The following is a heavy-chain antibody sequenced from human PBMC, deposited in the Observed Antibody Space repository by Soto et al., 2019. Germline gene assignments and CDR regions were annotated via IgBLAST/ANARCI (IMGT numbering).Heavy chain of an antibody. D-gene: IGHD3-22*01. CDR3: ARNLFDSRGYPPEV. CDR1: GVSISSGKW. J-gene: IGHJ4*02. V-gene: IGHV4-4*02. CDR2: IFHTGNT. Sequence: PSETLSLTCTISGVSISSGKWWSWVRQTPGEGLEWIGEIFHTGNTDYKPSLKSRVSILVDKSKNQFSLNLDSVTAADTAVYYWARNLFDSRGYPPEVWGQGILVTVSS.